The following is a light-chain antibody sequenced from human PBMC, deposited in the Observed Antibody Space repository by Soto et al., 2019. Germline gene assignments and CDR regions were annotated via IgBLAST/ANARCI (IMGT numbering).Light chain of an antibody. CDR2: VAS. J-gene: IGKJ3*01. V-gene: IGKV3-20*01. CDR1: QSVSSSY. Sequence: IVVTQSPGTLPLSPGERATLSCRASQSVSSSYLAWYKQRPGQAPRLLIYVASGRATGIPDRFSGSGSGTDFTLTISTLEPEDFAVYYCQPCGTSALFGPGTNVDIK. CDR3: QPCGTSAL.